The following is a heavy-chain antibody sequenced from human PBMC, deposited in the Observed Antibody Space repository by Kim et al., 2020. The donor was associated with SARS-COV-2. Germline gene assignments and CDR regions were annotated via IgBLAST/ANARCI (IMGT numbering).Heavy chain of an antibody. D-gene: IGHD1-1*01. CDR2: ISSSSSYI. V-gene: IGHV3-21*01. CDR3: AREYNWNEGGYYYYGMDV. Sequence: GGSLRLSCAASGFTFSSYSMNWVRQAPGKGLEWVSSISSSSSYIYYADSVKGRFTISRDNAKNSLYLQMNSLRAEDTAVYYCAREYNWNEGGYYYYGMDVWGQGTTVTVSS. CDR1: GFTFSSYS. J-gene: IGHJ6*02.